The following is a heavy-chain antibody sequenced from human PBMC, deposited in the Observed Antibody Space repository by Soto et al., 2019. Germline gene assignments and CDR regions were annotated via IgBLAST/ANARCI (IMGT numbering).Heavy chain of an antibody. CDR1: GLTFSSYN. J-gene: IGHJ6*02. Sequence: PGGSLRLSCAASGLTFSSYNMNWARQAPGKGLEWVSYISGSSGPIHYADSVKGRFTISRDNAKNSLYLQMNSLRDEDTAVYYCASSYYYGMDVWGQGTTVTVSS. CDR2: ISGSSGPI. CDR3: ASSYYYGMDV. V-gene: IGHV3-48*02.